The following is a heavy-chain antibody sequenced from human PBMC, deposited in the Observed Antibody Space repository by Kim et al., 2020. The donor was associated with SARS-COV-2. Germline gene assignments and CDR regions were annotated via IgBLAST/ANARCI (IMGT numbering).Heavy chain of an antibody. V-gene: IGHV3-23*01. Sequence: SGKGRSTTSRDKSKNTLYLQMNSLRAEDTAVYYCAKDLAPGIAAAGPLDYWGQGTLVTVSS. D-gene: IGHD6-13*01. J-gene: IGHJ4*02. CDR3: AKDLAPGIAAAGPLDY.